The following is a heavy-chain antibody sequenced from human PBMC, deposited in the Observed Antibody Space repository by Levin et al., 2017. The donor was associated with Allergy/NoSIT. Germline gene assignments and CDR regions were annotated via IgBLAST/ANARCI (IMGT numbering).Heavy chain of an antibody. J-gene: IGHJ4*02. Sequence: SETLSLTCTVSGGSISSYYWSWIRQPPGKGLEWIGYIYYSGSTNYNPSLKSRVTISVDTSKNQFSLKLSSVTAADTAVYYCARVGRSNYAQYYFDYWGQGTLVTVSS. CDR3: ARVGRSNYAQYYFDY. D-gene: IGHD4-11*01. CDR2: IYYSGST. CDR1: GGSISSYY. V-gene: IGHV4-59*01.